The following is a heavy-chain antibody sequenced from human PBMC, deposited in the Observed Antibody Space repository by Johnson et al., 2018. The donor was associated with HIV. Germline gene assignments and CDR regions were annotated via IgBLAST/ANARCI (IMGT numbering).Heavy chain of an antibody. CDR1: GFTVSTNY. V-gene: IGHV3-66*02. CDR3: ARDSGAPGNDAFDI. CDR2: IYSGGST. D-gene: IGHD1-26*01. J-gene: IGHJ3*02. Sequence: VQLVESGGGLVHPGGSLRLSCTASGFTVSTNYMSWVRQAPGKGLEWVAVIYSGGSTYYADSLKGRFTISRDNSKNTLYLQMNSLRPEDTALYFCARDSGAPGNDAFDIWGQGTMVTISS.